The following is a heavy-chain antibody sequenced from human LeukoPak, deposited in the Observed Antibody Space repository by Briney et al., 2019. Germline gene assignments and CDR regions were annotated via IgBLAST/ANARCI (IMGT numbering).Heavy chain of an antibody. CDR3: ARDNRDYYDSSGYYTLGD. V-gene: IGHV4-34*01. Sequence: SETLSLTCAVYGGSFSGYYWSWIRQPPGKGLEWIGEINHSGSTNYSPSLKSRVTISVDTSKNQFSLKLSSVTAADTAVYYCARDNRDYYDSSGYYTLGDWGQGTLVTVSS. J-gene: IGHJ4*02. CDR2: INHSGST. CDR1: GGSFSGYY. D-gene: IGHD3-22*01.